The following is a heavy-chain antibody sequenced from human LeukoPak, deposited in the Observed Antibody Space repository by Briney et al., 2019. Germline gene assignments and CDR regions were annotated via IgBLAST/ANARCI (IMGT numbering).Heavy chain of an antibody. CDR1: GGSINSGSYY. CDR2: INHSGST. CDR3: ARGPKFTSLDIDY. V-gene: IGHV4-39*07. Sequence: SQTLSLTCTVSGGSINSGSYYWSWIRQPPGKGLEWIGEINHSGSTNYNPSLKSRVTISVDTSKNQFSLKLSSVTAADTAVYYCARGPKFTSLDIDYWGQGTLVTVSS. D-gene: IGHD3-16*01. J-gene: IGHJ4*02.